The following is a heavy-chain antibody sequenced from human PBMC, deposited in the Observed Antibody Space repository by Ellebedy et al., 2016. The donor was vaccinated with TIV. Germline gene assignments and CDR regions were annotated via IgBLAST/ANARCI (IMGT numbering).Heavy chain of an antibody. CDR3: GIPPGEVARYIKDV. J-gene: IGHJ6*02. Sequence: GGSLRLSXAASGFSFSDYAMFWVRQAPGKGLEWVALIWYDGTNKNYADSVKGRFTISRDNSKNTLYLQMNSLRVEDTAVYYCGIPPGEVARYIKDVWGQGTMVTVS. D-gene: IGHD4-11*01. V-gene: IGHV3-33*07. CDR1: GFSFSDYA. CDR2: IWYDGTNK.